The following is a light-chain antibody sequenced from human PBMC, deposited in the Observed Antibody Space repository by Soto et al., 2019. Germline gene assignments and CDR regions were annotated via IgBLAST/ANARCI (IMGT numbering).Light chain of an antibody. Sequence: QSVLTQPPSASGTPGQRVTISCAGSSSNIGTNYVHWYQQLPGTAPKLLIYLNDQRPSGVPARFSGSKSGTSASLAISGLRSEDEADYFCAAWDGSLDGRFVFGTGTKVTVL. V-gene: IGLV1-47*02. J-gene: IGLJ1*01. CDR1: SSNIGTNY. CDR2: LND. CDR3: AAWDGSLDGRFV.